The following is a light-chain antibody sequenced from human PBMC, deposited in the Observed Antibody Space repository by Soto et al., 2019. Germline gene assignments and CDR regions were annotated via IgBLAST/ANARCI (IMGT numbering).Light chain of an antibody. CDR1: QSINRW. Sequence: IRSTQSPSSLSASVGNRVTITCRASQSINRWLAWYQQTPGKAPKLIIYDASSLESGVPSRFSGSGSGTEFTLTISSLQPADFATYYCQQYSGYMWTFGQGTKVAI. CDR2: DAS. CDR3: QQYSGYMWT. J-gene: IGKJ1*01. V-gene: IGKV1-5*01.